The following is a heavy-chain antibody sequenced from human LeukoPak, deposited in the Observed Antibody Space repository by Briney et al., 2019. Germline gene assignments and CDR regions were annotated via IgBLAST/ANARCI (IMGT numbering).Heavy chain of an antibody. J-gene: IGHJ4*02. CDR2: ISGSGGST. V-gene: IGHV3-23*01. D-gene: IGHD3-9*01. CDR3: ATQDLSDYDILTGYYNPTNYFDY. CDR1: GFTFSSYA. Sequence: GGSLRLSCAASGFTFSSYAMSWVRQAPGKGLEWVSAISGSGGSTYYADSVKGRFTISRDNSKNTLYLQMNSLRAEDTAVYYCATQDLSDYDILTGYYNPTNYFDYWGQGTLVTVSS.